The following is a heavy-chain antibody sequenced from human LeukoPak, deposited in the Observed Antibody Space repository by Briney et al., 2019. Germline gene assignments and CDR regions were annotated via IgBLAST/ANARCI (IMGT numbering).Heavy chain of an antibody. Sequence: GGTLRLSGAVSGFTFSDYAMHWVRQAPGEGLEWVASIQSNGNEKYSSDSLKGRFTISRDNSKNTLYLQMNTLRPEDTAVFYCARGFTSWPQGPYHFDYWGQGILITVSS. CDR3: ARGFTSWPQGPYHFDY. CDR1: GFTFSDYA. J-gene: IGHJ4*02. V-gene: IGHV3-30*02. D-gene: IGHD2-2*01. CDR2: IQSNGNEK.